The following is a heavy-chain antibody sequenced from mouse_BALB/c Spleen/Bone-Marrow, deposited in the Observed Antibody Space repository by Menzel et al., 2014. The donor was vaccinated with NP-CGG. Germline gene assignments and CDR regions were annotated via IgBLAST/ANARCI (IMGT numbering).Heavy chain of an antibody. CDR2: IYPGNVNT. CDR1: GYIFTSYY. Sequence: QVQLQQPGPELVKPGASVRISCKASGYIFTSYYIYWVKQRPGQGLEWIGWIYPGNVNTKYNEKFKGKATLTADKSSSTAYMQLSSLTSEDSAVYFCAGDYYGYGGFAYWGQGTLVTVSA. V-gene: IGHV1S56*01. D-gene: IGHD1-2*01. CDR3: AGDYYGYGGFAY. J-gene: IGHJ3*01.